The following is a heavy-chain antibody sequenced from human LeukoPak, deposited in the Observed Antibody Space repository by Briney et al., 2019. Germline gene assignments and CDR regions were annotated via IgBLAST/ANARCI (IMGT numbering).Heavy chain of an antibody. J-gene: IGHJ3*02. Sequence: GGSLRLSCATSGFTFSSYGMDWVRQAPGTGLEWVAVVWDGGSDTNYADSVKDRFTISRDNSNNTLYLKMNSLRAEDTAVYYCAREALGTVAGLGGAFDIWGQGTMVTVSS. CDR1: GFTFSSYG. CDR3: AREALGTVAGLGGAFDI. D-gene: IGHD6-19*01. V-gene: IGHV3-33*01. CDR2: VWDGGSDT.